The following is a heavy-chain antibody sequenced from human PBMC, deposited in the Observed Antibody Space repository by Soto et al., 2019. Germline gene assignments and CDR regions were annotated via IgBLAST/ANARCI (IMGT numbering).Heavy chain of an antibody. CDR1: GGSISSGGYY. J-gene: IGHJ4*02. D-gene: IGHD3-10*01. V-gene: IGHV4-31*03. CDR2: IYYSGST. Sequence: QVQLQESGPGLVKPSQTLSLTCTVSGGSISSGGYYWSWIRQHPGKGLEWIGYIYYSGSTYYNPSLRSRVTISVDTSKNQFSLKLSSVTAADTAVYYCARAVSCWFGECLGYYFDYWGQGTLVTVSS. CDR3: ARAVSCWFGECLGYYFDY.